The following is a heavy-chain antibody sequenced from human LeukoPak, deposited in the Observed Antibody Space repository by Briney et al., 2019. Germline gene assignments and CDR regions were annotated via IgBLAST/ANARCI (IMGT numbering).Heavy chain of an antibody. V-gene: IGHV3-30*02. Sequence: PGGSLRLSCAGSGFIFSNYGMNWVRQAPGKGLEWVAFIRYDGSNKYYADSVKGRFTISRDNSKNTLYLQMNSLRAEDTAVYYCARGGDYDILTGYYNDWGQGTLVTVSS. CDR3: ARGGDYDILTGYYND. CDR2: IRYDGSNK. D-gene: IGHD3-9*01. J-gene: IGHJ4*02. CDR1: GFIFSNYG.